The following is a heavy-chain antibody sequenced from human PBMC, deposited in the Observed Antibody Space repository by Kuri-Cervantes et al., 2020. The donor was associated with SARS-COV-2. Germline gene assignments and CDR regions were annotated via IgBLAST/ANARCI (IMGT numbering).Heavy chain of an antibody. V-gene: IGHV3-7*01. D-gene: IGHD5-12*01. CDR3: ARETSGYEYYFDY. CDR2: IKQDGSEK. Sequence: GESLKISCAASGFTFSSYWMSWVRQAPGKGLEWVANIKQDGSEKYYVDSVKGRFTISRDNAKNSLYLQMNSLRAEDTAVYYCARETSGYEYYFDYWGQGTLVTISS. J-gene: IGHJ4*02. CDR1: GFTFSSYW.